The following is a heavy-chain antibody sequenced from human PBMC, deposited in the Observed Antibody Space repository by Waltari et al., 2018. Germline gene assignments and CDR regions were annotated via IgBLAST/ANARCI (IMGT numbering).Heavy chain of an antibody. CDR1: GGSISRSSYY. D-gene: IGHD4-17*01. Sequence: QLQLQESGPGLVKPSETLSLTCTVPGGSISRSSYYLGWIRQPPGKGLEWIGSIYYSGSTYYNPSLKSRVTISVDTSKNQFSLKLSSVTAADTAVYYCARGLALDYGDYPDYWGQGTLVTVSS. V-gene: IGHV4-39*01. CDR2: IYYSGST. J-gene: IGHJ4*02. CDR3: ARGLALDYGDYPDY.